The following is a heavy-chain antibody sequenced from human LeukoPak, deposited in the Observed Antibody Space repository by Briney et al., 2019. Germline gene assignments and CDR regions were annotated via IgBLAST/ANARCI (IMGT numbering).Heavy chain of an antibody. V-gene: IGHV1-2*02. CDR1: GYTFTAYY. CDR2: INPNSGGT. D-gene: IGHD6-19*01. CDR3: ARPEAFYSSGWYAFDY. J-gene: IGHJ4*02. Sequence: GASVKVSCKASGYTFTAYYMHWVRQAPGQGLEWMGWINPNSGGTNYAQKFQGRVTMTRDTSISTAYMELSRLRSDDTAVYYCARPEAFYSSGWYAFDYWGQGTLVTVSS.